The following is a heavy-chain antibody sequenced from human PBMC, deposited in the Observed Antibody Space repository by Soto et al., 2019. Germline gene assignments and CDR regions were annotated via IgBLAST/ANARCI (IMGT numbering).Heavy chain of an antibody. CDR1: GYTFTTHV. CDR3: ARDSGIRGPSGDLDY. J-gene: IGHJ4*02. D-gene: IGHD1-20*01. Sequence: QVQLVQSGAEVKEPGASVKVSCKASGYTFTTHVMHWVRQAPGQRLEWMGWVNGGDGNTKYSQKLQDRVTITRDTSATTAYMELSRLRSEDKAVYYCARDSGIRGPSGDLDYWGQGSLVTVSS. V-gene: IGHV1-3*01. CDR2: VNGGDGNT.